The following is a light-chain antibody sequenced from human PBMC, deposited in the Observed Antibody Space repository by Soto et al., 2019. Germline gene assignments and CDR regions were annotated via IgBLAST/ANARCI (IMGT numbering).Light chain of an antibody. CDR3: QSYDSSMSVYV. CDR2: ANT. J-gene: IGLJ1*01. Sequence: QSVLTQPPSVSGAPGQRVTISCTGSSSSIGAGYDVHWYQQLPGTAPKLLIYANTNRPSGVPGRFSGSKSGTSASLAITGLQAEDEADYYCQSYDSSMSVYVFGNGTKVTVL. V-gene: IGLV1-40*01. CDR1: SSSIGAGYD.